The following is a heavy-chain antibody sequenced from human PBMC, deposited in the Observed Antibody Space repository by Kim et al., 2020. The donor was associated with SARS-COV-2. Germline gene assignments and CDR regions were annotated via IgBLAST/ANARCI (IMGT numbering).Heavy chain of an antibody. D-gene: IGHD1-26*01. Sequence: YADSVKGRFTISRDNSKNTLSLQMNSLRAEDTAMYYCAKATYSGSYFSDYWGQGTLVTVSS. J-gene: IGHJ4*02. V-gene: IGHV3-30*02. CDR3: AKATYSGSYFSDY.